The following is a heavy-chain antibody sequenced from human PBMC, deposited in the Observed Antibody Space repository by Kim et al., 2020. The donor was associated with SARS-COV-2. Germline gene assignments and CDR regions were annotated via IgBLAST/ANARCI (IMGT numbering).Heavy chain of an antibody. D-gene: IGHD6-25*01. CDR1: GGSISSSSYY. J-gene: IGHJ6*02. V-gene: IGHV4-39*01. CDR2: IYYSGST. Sequence: SETLSLTCTVSGGSISSSSYYWGWIRQPPGKGLEWIGSIYYSGSTYYNPSLKSRVTISVDTSKNQFSLKLSSVTAADTAVYYCARRAAISFYYGMDVWGQGTTVTVSS. CDR3: ARRAAISFYYGMDV.